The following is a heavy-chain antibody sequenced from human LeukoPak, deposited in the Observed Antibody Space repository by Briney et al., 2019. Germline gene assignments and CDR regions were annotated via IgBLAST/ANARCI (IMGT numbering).Heavy chain of an antibody. CDR1: GFTFSSYE. CDR3: ARDAYDSPSDYYYGMDV. D-gene: IGHD3-16*01. Sequence: GGSLRLSCAASGFTFSSYEMNWVRQAPGKGLEWVSYISSSGSTIYYADSVKGRFTISRDNAKNSLYLQMNSLRAEDTAVYYCARDAYDSPSDYYYGMDVWGKGTTVTVSS. V-gene: IGHV3-48*03. J-gene: IGHJ6*04. CDR2: ISSSGSTI.